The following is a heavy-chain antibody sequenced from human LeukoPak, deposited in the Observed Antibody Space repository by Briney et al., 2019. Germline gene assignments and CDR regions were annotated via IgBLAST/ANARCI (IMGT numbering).Heavy chain of an antibody. J-gene: IGHJ6*03. CDR1: GFTVSSNY. D-gene: IGHD1-26*01. CDR2: IYSGGST. CDR3: ARVLGATEYMDV. V-gene: IGHV3-53*01. Sequence: GGSLRLSCAASGFTVSSNYMSWVRQAPGKGLEWVSVIYSGGSTYYADSVKGRFTISRDNSKNTLYLQMNSLRAEDTAVYYCARVLGATEYMDVWGKGTTVTVSS.